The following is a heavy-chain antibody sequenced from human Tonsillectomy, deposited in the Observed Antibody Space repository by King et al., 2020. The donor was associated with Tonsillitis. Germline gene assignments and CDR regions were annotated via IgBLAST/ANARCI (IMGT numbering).Heavy chain of an antibody. Sequence: VQLQESGPGLLKPSETLSLTCNVSGGSVSSGSYYWTCIRQPPGKGLEWIGYISHSGSLRYNPSLKSRVTISLDKSKNQSSLNLTSVTAADTAVYFCASRHDWDDYWGQGTLVTVSS. V-gene: IGHV4-61*01. CDR1: GGSVSSGSYY. CDR3: ASRHDWDDY. CDR2: ISHSGSL. D-gene: IGHD3-9*01. J-gene: IGHJ4*02.